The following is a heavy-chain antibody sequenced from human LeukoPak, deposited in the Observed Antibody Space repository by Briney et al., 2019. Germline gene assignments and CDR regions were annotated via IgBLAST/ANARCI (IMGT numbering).Heavy chain of an antibody. Sequence: GGSLRLTCAASGFMFSSDAMHWVRQAPGKGLEWVAVISYDGSNKYYADSEKGRITISRDNSKNMLYLQMNSLRTEDTAVYYCARGSQWLDSWFDCWGQGTLVTVSS. CDR3: ARGSQWLDSWFDC. D-gene: IGHD6-19*01. J-gene: IGHJ4*02. CDR1: GFMFSSDA. V-gene: IGHV3-30-3*01. CDR2: ISYDGSNK.